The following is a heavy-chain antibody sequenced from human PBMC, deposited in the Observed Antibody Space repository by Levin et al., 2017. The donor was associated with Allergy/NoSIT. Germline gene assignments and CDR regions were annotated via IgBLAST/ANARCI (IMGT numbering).Heavy chain of an antibody. CDR1: GFIFSNFG. D-gene: IGHD3-3*01. Sequence: PGGSLRLSCAASGFIFSNFGIHWVRQASGKGLEWVGRIRDKANNYATAYAASLKGRFTVSRDDSKSTAYLQMDSLKTEDTAVYDCTGDFWRSNNEYSGDDHWGQGTLVTVSS. CDR2: IRDKANNYAT. J-gene: IGHJ4*02. CDR3: TGDFWRSNNEYSGDDH. V-gene: IGHV3-73*01.